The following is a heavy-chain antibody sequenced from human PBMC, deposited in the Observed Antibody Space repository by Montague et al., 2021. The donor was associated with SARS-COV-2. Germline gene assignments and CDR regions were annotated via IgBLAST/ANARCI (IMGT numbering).Heavy chain of an antibody. CDR1: GGSISSYY. CDR3: ARIWYSSGYQGIYYFDY. Sequence: SETLSLTCTVSGGSISSYYWSWIRQPPGKGLEWIGYIYYGGSTNYNPSLKSRVTISVDTSKNQFSLKLSSVTAADTAVYYCARIWYSSGYQGIYYFDYWGQGTLVTVSS. J-gene: IGHJ4*02. CDR2: IYYGGST. D-gene: IGHD3-22*01. V-gene: IGHV4-59*01.